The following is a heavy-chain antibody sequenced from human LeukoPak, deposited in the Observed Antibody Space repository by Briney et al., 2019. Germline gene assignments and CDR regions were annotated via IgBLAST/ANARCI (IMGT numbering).Heavy chain of an antibody. V-gene: IGHV3-30*04. CDR3: ASSEDAFDI. Sequence: PGGSLRLSCAASGFTFSSYAMHWVRQAPGKGLEWVAVISYDGSNKYYADSVKGRFTISRDNSENTLYLQMNSLRAEDTAVYYCASSEDAFDIWGQGTMATVSS. CDR2: ISYDGSNK. CDR1: GFTFSSYA. J-gene: IGHJ3*02.